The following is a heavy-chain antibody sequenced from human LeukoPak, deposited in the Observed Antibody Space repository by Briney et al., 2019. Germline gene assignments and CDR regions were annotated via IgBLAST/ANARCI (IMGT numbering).Heavy chain of an antibody. V-gene: IGHV4-59*01. Sequence: SETLSLTCTVSGGSISNYYWSWIRQPPGKGLEWIGYIYYTGSTNYNPSLKSRGTISVDTSRNQFSLRLTSVTAADTAVYYCARATTLVLDYWGQGTLVTVSS. CDR3: ARATTLVLDY. CDR1: GGSISNYY. CDR2: IYYTGST. J-gene: IGHJ4*02. D-gene: IGHD2/OR15-2a*01.